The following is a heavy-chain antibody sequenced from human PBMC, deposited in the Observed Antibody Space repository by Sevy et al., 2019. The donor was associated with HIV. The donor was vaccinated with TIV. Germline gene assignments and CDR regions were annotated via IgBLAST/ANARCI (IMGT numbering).Heavy chain of an antibody. Sequence: SETLSLTCTVSGGSISSYYWSWIRQPPGKGLGWIGKIYYSGSTNYNPSLRGRVPISVDTAKNQFSLKLSSVTAADTAVYYCARDRGYSGYDYDYWGQGTLVTVSS. V-gene: IGHV4-59*01. J-gene: IGHJ4*02. D-gene: IGHD5-12*01. CDR1: GGSISSYY. CDR3: ARDRGYSGYDYDY. CDR2: IYYSGST.